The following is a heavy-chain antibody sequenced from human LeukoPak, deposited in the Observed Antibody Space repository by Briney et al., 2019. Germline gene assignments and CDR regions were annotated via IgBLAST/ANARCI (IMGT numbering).Heavy chain of an antibody. D-gene: IGHD6-13*01. CDR1: GGTFSSYA. V-gene: IGHV1-18*01. CDR3: ARGVAAALTYYMDV. CDR2: ISAYNGNT. J-gene: IGHJ6*03. Sequence: ASVKVSCKASGGTFSSYAISWVRQAPGQGLEWMGWISAYNGNTNYAQKLQGRVTMTTDTSTSTAYMELRSLGSDDTAVYYCARGVAAALTYYMDVWGKGTTVTVSS.